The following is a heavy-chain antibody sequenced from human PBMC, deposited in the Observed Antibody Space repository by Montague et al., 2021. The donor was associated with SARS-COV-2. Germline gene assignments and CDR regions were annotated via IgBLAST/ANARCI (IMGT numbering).Heavy chain of an antibody. Sequence: TLSLTCTVSRGSISSGGNYWSWIRQHPVKGLEWIGYSYYSGSTYYNPSLKSRVNISVDTSKNQFSLKLSSVTAADTAVYYCARGRRYSSTWYGALDAWGQGMQVTVSS. CDR2: SYYSGST. J-gene: IGHJ5*02. CDR3: ARGRRYSSTWYGALDA. D-gene: IGHD6-13*01. CDR1: RGSISSGGNY. V-gene: IGHV4-31*03.